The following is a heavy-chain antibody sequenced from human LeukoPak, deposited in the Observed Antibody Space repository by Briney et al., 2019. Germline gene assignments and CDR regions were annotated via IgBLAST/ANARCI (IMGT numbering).Heavy chain of an antibody. Sequence: GASLRLSCATSGFTFSSYWMSWVRQAPGKGLEWVAHINQDTSEKYYVGSVKGRFTISRDNAKNSLYLQMNSLRVEDTAVYYCARPGGYTYGFFDYWGQGTLVTVSS. CDR2: INQDTSEK. CDR1: GFTFSSYW. J-gene: IGHJ4*02. D-gene: IGHD5-18*01. CDR3: ARPGGYTYGFFDY. V-gene: IGHV3-7*01.